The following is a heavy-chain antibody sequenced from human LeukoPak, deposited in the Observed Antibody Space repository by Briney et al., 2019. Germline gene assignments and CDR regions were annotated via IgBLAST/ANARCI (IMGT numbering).Heavy chain of an antibody. CDR3: ARDQEGFGDPQENWFDP. Sequence: PSETLSFTCTVSGGSISSSSYYWGWIRQPPGKGLEWIGRIYYSGGTYYNPSLKSRVTISVDTSKNQFSLKLSSVTAADTAVYYCARDQEGFGDPQENWFDPWGQGTLVTVSS. J-gene: IGHJ5*02. D-gene: IGHD3-10*01. CDR2: IYYSGGT. CDR1: GGSISSSSYY. V-gene: IGHV4-39*07.